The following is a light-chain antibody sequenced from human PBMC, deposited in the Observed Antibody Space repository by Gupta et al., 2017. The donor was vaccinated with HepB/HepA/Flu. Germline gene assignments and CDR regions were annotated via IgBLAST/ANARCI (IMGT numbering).Light chain of an antibody. J-gene: IGLJ1*01. CDR3: SSYTSNSTFV. Sequence: QSALTQPPSVSGSPGQSVTISCTGTSTDIGRYKRVSWYQQPPGTAPKLLIYEVSNRPSGVPYRFSGSKSGNTASLTISGLRAEDEADYYCSSYTSNSTFVFGTGTMVTVL. CDR2: EVS. CDR1: STDIGRYKR. V-gene: IGLV2-18*02.